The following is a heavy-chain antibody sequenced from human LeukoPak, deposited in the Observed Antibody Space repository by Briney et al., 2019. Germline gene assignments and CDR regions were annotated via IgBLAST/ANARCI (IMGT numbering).Heavy chain of an antibody. CDR3: AKSQGRSGSYYAV. J-gene: IGHJ6*02. V-gene: IGHV1-2*02. Sequence: GASVTVSCRDSGYTFSDYAIHWVRQAPGQGLEWMGWINANSGATNYAQNLQGRVTMTGDTSITTAYMELSGLRSVDTAVYYCAKSQGRSGSYYAVWGQGTTVTVSS. CDR1: GYTFSDYA. D-gene: IGHD3-10*01. CDR2: INANSGAT.